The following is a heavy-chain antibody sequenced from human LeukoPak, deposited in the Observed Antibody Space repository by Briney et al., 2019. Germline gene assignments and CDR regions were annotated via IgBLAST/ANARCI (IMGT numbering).Heavy chain of an antibody. Sequence: GGSLRLSCAVSGFTFGSYAMSWVRQAPGKGLEWVSGISGSGGSTYYADSVKGRFTISRDNSKNTLYLQMNSLSAEDTAVYYCAKGNTGGYYDFWSGYVDYWGQGTLVTVSS. V-gene: IGHV3-23*01. CDR2: ISGSGGST. CDR1: GFTFGSYA. CDR3: AKGNTGGYYDFWSGYVDY. J-gene: IGHJ4*02. D-gene: IGHD3-3*01.